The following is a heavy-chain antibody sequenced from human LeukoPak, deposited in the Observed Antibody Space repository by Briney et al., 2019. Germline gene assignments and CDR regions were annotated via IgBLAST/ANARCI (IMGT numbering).Heavy chain of an antibody. CDR1: GYTFTGYY. CDR2: INPNSGGT. CDR3: ARAASGYERYDYAGYVDY. D-gene: IGHD5-12*01. V-gene: IGHV1-2*02. J-gene: IGHJ4*02. Sequence: ASVKVSCKASGYTFTGYYMHWVRQAPGQGLEWMGWINPNSGGTNYAQKFQGRVTMTRDTSISTAYMELSRLRSDDTAVYYCARAASGYERYDYAGYVDYWGQGTLVTVSS.